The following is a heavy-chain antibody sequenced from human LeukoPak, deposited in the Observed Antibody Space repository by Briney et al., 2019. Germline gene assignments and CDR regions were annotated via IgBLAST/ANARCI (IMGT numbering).Heavy chain of an antibody. D-gene: IGHD1-14*01. CDR3: ARDPGMGYYYYMDV. CDR1: GFTVSSNY. Sequence: GGSLGLSCAASGFTVSSNYMSWVRQAPGKGLEWVSVIYSGGSTYYADSVKGRFTISRDNSKNTLYLQMNSLRAEDTAVYYCARDPGMGYYYYMDVWGKGTTVTISS. V-gene: IGHV3-66*01. J-gene: IGHJ6*03. CDR2: IYSGGST.